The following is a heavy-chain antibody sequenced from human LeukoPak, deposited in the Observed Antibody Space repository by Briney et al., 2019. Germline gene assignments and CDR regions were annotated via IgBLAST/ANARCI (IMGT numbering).Heavy chain of an antibody. CDR2: INNDGSST. CDR1: GFTFSSYW. CDR3: ARGSKDFWSGYYYYMDV. D-gene: IGHD3-3*01. J-gene: IGHJ6*03. V-gene: IGHV3-74*01. Sequence: GGSLRLSCAASGFTFSSYWMHWVRQPPGKGLVWVSRINNDGSSTSYADSVKGRFTISRDNAKNTLYLQMNSLRAEDTAVYYCARGSKDFWSGYYYYMDVWGKGTTVAVSS.